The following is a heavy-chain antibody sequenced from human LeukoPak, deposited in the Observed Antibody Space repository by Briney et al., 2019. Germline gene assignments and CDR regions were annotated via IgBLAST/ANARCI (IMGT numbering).Heavy chain of an antibody. Sequence: SETLSLTCTVFGGSISSSSYYWGWIRQPPGKGLEWIGSIYYSGSTYYNPSLKSRVTISVDTSKNQFSLKLSSVTAADTAVYYCARGIAYYYDSSGYYPNWFDPWGQGTLVTVSS. V-gene: IGHV4-39*07. CDR3: ARGIAYYYDSSGYYPNWFDP. CDR1: GGSISSSSYY. CDR2: IYYSGST. D-gene: IGHD3-22*01. J-gene: IGHJ5*02.